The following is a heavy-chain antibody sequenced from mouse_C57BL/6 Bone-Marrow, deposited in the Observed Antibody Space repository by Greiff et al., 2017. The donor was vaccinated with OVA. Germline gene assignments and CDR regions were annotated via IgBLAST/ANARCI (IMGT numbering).Heavy chain of an antibody. CDR2: IYWDDDK. J-gene: IGHJ4*01. CDR3: ARRDGYPYAMDY. Sequence: QVTLKVCGPGILQSSQTLSLTCSFSGFSLSTSGMGVSWIRQPSGKGLVWLAHIYWDDDKRYNPSLTSRITFSKDTSRKQEFLKITSVYTADTATNDCARRDGYPYAMDYWGQGTSVTVSS. V-gene: IGHV8-12*01. CDR1: GFSLSTSGMG. D-gene: IGHD2-3*01.